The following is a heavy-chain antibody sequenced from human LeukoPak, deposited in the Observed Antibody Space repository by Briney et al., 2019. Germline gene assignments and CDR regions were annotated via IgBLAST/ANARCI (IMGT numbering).Heavy chain of an antibody. Sequence: ASVKVSCKASGYTFTGYYMHWVRQAPGQGLEWMGWINPNSGGTNYAQKFQVRFTMTRDTSISTAYMELSRLRSDDTAVYYCARVVPAANKNYYGMDVWGQGTTVTVSS. CDR3: ARVVPAANKNYYGMDV. CDR2: INPNSGGT. D-gene: IGHD2-2*01. J-gene: IGHJ6*02. CDR1: GYTFTGYY. V-gene: IGHV1-2*02.